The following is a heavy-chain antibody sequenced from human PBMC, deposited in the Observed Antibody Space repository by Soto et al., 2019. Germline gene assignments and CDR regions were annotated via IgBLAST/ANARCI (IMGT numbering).Heavy chain of an antibody. V-gene: IGHV3-48*03. CDR2: INSDGSTV. Sequence: PVGSLRLSCAAPGFTFSSYEMNWVRQAPGKGLEWVSYINSDGSTVYYADSVKGRFTISRDNAKNSLYLQMNSLRAEDAAVYYCARDARTYSGSIRHLDYWGQGTLVTVSS. D-gene: IGHD1-26*01. CDR3: ARDARTYSGSIRHLDY. CDR1: GFTFSSYE. J-gene: IGHJ4*02.